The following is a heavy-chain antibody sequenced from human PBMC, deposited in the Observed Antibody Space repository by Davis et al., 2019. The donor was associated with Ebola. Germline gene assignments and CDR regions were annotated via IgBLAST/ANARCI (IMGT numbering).Heavy chain of an antibody. V-gene: IGHV4-39*01. CDR3: ARQRGGLRIWYFDL. CDR1: GGSISSSRYY. Sequence: SETLSLTCSVSGGSISSSRYYWGWLRQSPGKGLEWIGSLYYRMNTYYNPSLKSRVTISVDTSKNQFSLKLSSMTAADTAVYYCARQRGGLRIWYFDLWGRGTLVTVSS. D-gene: IGHD4-17*01. CDR2: LYYRMNT. J-gene: IGHJ2*01.